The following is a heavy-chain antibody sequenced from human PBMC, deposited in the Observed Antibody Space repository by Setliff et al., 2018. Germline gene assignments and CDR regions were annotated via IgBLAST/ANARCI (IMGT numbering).Heavy chain of an antibody. D-gene: IGHD1-20*01. CDR1: GGSISSGSYY. J-gene: IGHJ5*02. CDR2: IYTTGTT. V-gene: IGHV4-61*02. CDR3: ARYNSSAACFDL. Sequence: PSETLSLTCTVSGGSISSGSYYWSWIRQPAGKGLEWIGRIYTTGTTNYNPDLKSRVTMSVDTSKRRFSLMLRSVTAADTAIYYCARYNSSAACFDLWGPGTLVTVSS.